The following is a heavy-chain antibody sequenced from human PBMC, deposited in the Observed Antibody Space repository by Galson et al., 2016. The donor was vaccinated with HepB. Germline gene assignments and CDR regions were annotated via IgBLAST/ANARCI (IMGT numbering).Heavy chain of an antibody. CDR2: IIPILDTT. J-gene: IGHJ3*02. Sequence: SVKVSCKASGGTFSNYAFSWVRQAPGQGLEWMGGIIPILDTTKYAQKFQGRVTISADESTRTAYMELRSLRSVDTAVYYCARGTTMRLEDAFGIWGQGTMVTVSS. CDR3: ARGTTMRLEDAFGI. V-gene: IGHV1-69*13. CDR1: GGTFSNYA. D-gene: IGHD4-17*01.